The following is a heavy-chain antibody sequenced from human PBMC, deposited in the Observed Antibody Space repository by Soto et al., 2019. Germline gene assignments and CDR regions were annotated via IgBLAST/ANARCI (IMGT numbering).Heavy chain of an antibody. Sequence: ASVKVSCKASGGTFSSYTISWVRQAPGQGLEWMGRIIPILGIANYAQKFQGRVTITADKSTSTAYMELSSLRSEDTAVYYCASHGVVINPPHYWGQGTLVTVSS. V-gene: IGHV1-69*02. J-gene: IGHJ4*02. D-gene: IGHD3-3*01. CDR2: IIPILGIA. CDR1: GGTFSSYT. CDR3: ASHGVVINPPHY.